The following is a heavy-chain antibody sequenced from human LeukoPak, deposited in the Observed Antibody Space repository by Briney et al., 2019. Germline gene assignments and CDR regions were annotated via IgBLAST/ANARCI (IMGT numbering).Heavy chain of an antibody. CDR1: GFTFSNYW. CDR3: MRDLGSIRGTFDY. Sequence: GGSLRLSCAASGFTFSNYWMHWVRQAPGKGLEWVSRINSDGSSTSYADSVKGRFTISRDNAKNSLFLEMNSLRDEDTAVYYCMRDLGSIRGTFDYWGQGTLVTVSS. J-gene: IGHJ4*02. V-gene: IGHV3-74*01. D-gene: IGHD1-7*01. CDR2: INSDGSST.